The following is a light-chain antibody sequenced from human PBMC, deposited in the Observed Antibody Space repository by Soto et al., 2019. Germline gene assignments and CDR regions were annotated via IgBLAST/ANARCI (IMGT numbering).Light chain of an antibody. J-gene: IGLJ3*02. Sequence: SYELTQSPSVSVAPGQTARIACGGNVIGSKSVYWYQRKPGQAPVLVVYNDGDRPSGIPERFSGSNSGNTATLTISSVAAGDEADYYCQVWDVDSDHVVFGGGTKLTVL. V-gene: IGLV3-21*02. CDR1: VIGSKS. CDR3: QVWDVDSDHVV. CDR2: NDG.